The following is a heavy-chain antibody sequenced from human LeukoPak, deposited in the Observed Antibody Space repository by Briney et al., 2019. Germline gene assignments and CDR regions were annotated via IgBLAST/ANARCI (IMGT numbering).Heavy chain of an antibody. CDR3: ARDDGAAAGTWGYY. J-gene: IGHJ4*02. D-gene: IGHD6-13*01. CDR2: ISAYNGNT. Sequence: ASVKVSCKASGYTFTSYGISWVRQAPGQGRDGMGWISAYNGNTNYAQKLQGRVTMTTDTSTSTAYMELRSLRSDHTAVYYCARDDGAAAGTWGYYWGQGTLVTVSS. CDR1: GYTFTSYG. V-gene: IGHV1-18*01.